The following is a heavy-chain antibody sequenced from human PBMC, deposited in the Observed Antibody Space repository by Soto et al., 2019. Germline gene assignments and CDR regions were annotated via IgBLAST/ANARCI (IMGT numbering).Heavy chain of an antibody. Sequence: PGGSLRLSCAASGFTFSSYAMSWVRQAPGKGLEWVSIIGVGGGDRYYPEPVKGRFTISRDNSRDTLYLEMNSLRDEDTAVYYCARVRFGELVWGQGTLVTVSS. CDR2: IGVGGGDR. CDR3: ARVRFGELV. V-gene: IGHV3-23*01. J-gene: IGHJ4*02. CDR1: GFTFSSYA. D-gene: IGHD3-10*01.